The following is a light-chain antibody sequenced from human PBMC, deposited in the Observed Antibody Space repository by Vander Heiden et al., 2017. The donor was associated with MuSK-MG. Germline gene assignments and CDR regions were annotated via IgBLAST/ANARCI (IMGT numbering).Light chain of an antibody. Sequence: SNVLTQPPSVSVAPGQTATISCGGDNIGNKLVHWYQQKPGQAPVVVVYDDRERPPGIPERFSGSSSGNTATLTISRVAPGDEADYYCQVWDATTDYVFGTGTKVTVL. CDR2: DDR. CDR1: NIGNKL. V-gene: IGLV3-21*02. J-gene: IGLJ1*01. CDR3: QVWDATTDYV.